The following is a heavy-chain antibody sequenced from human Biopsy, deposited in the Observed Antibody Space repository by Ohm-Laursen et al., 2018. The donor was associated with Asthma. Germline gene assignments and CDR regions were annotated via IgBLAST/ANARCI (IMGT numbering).Heavy chain of an antibody. CDR3: ARVLTTEEGDTWFDP. Sequence: ASVKVSCKASGGTFSNYVFSWVRQAPGQGLEWMGGIIPMVGTTKYTQKFQARVSITADEATSTVYMELSSLRSEDTAVYYCARVLTTEEGDTWFDPWGQGTLVTVSS. D-gene: IGHD4-11*01. J-gene: IGHJ5*02. V-gene: IGHV1-69*13. CDR2: IIPMVGTT. CDR1: GGTFSNYV.